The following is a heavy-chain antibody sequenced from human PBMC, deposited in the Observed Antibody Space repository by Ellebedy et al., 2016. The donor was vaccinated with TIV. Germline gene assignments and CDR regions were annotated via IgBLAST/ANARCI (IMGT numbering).Heavy chain of an antibody. J-gene: IGHJ4*02. D-gene: IGHD1-26*01. Sequence: PGGSLRLSCAASGFTFSLNWMYWVRQAPGKGLEWVANIKEDGSEEYYVDSVKGRFTISSDNAKNSLYLQMNSLRAEDTAVYYCVRDLHWSYFDWGQGTLVTVSS. CDR2: IKEDGSEE. CDR1: GFTFSLNW. V-gene: IGHV3-7*03. CDR3: VRDLHWSYFD.